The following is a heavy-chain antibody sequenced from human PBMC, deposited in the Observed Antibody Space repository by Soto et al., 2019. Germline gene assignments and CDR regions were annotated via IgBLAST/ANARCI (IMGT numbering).Heavy chain of an antibody. D-gene: IGHD3-10*01. CDR2: ISGSGGST. CDR3: AKASGWFGEFDY. V-gene: IGHV3-23*01. CDR1: GFTFSSYA. Sequence: EVQLLESGGGLVQPGGSLRLSCAASGFTFSSYAMSWVRQAPGKGLEWVSAISGSGGSTYYADSVKGRFTISRDNSKDTLYLQMNSLRAEDTAVYYCAKASGWFGEFDYWGQGTLVTVSS. J-gene: IGHJ4*02.